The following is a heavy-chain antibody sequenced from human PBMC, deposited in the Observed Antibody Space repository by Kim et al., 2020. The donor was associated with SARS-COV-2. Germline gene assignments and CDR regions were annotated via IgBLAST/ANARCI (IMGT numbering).Heavy chain of an antibody. V-gene: IGHV3-48*04. D-gene: IGHD6-19*01. CDR1: GFTFSNYD. CDR3: ARDGRSGWYSFDS. Sequence: GGSLRLSCAASGFTFSNYDMNWVRQAPGKGLEWVSYITSSSSIIYYADPVKGRFTISRDNAKNSLYLQMNGLRAEDTAVDYCARDGRSGWYSFDSWGQGTLVTVSS. J-gene: IGHJ4*02. CDR2: ITSSSSII.